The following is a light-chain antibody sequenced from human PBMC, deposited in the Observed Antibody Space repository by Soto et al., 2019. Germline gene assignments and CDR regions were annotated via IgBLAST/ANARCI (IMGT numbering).Light chain of an antibody. CDR1: SSDGGGYNY. V-gene: IGLV2-14*03. Sequence: QSALTQRASVSGSPGQSITISCTGTSSDGGGYNYVSWYQHHPGKAPKLMLYDVSNRPSGVSNRFSGSKFGNTASLTISGLQAEDEADYYCSSYTTTSVVFGGGTKLTVL. J-gene: IGLJ3*02. CDR3: SSYTTTSVV. CDR2: DVS.